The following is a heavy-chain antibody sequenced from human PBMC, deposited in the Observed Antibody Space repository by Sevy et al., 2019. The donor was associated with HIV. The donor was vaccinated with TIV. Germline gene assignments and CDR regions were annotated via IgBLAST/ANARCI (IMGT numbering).Heavy chain of an antibody. J-gene: IGHJ2*01. V-gene: IGHV1-2*02. Sequence: ASVKVSCKASEYTFTAYCIHWVRQAPGQGPEWMGWINPHSGVTDYAQKFQGRFTMTRDTSINTVYMELRSLRSDDTAVYYCARVTPSSELWRSDWYFDLWGRGTLVTVSS. CDR3: ARVTPSSELWRSDWYFDL. CDR1: EYTFTAYC. D-gene: IGHD1-1*01. CDR2: INPHSGVT.